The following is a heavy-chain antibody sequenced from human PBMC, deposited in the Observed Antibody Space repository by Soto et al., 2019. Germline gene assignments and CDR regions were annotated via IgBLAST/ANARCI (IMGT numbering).Heavy chain of an antibody. D-gene: IGHD3-3*01. J-gene: IGHJ4*02. CDR3: NRGSEYDFWSGYL. CDR1: GGTSTRYA. CDR2: IVPMFGTS. V-gene: IGHV1-69*06. Sequence: QERLVQSGADVRKPGSSVTVSCKVTGGTSTRYAINWVRQAPGQGLEWMGGIVPMFGTSKYAQKFQGRVTITADTSTNIAYMALRSLRSADTAVYYCNRGSEYDFWSGYLWGQGTMVSVSS.